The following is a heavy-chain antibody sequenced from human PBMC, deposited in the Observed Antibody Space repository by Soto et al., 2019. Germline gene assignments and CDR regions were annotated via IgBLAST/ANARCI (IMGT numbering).Heavy chain of an antibody. D-gene: IGHD3-10*01. CDR2: IYWDDDK. J-gene: IGHJ5*02. CDR1: GFSLTTIGMG. CDR3: ARITYPSVRVDP. V-gene: IGHV2-5*02. Sequence: QITLKESGPTLVKPTQTLTLTCTFSGFSLTTIGMGTGWIRQPPGKALEWLAVIYWDDDKSYSPSLKTRLTITKDTSKNQVVLTMTNMDPVDTATYYRARITYPSVRVDPWGQGTLVTVSS.